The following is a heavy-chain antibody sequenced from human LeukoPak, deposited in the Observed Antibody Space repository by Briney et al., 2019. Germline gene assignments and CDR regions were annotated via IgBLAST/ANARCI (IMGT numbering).Heavy chain of an antibody. Sequence: GGSLRLSCAASGFSFSQYWMSWVRQAPGKGLDWLVTIQPDLCSDASVDSLHGQFTISRDNAKNSLYLQISRLRAEDPSVYYCAYEINWSFGFWGQGTLVTVSS. CDR3: AYEINWSFGF. CDR1: GFSFSQYW. V-gene: IGHV3-7*02. J-gene: IGHJ4*02. CDR2: IQPDLCSD. D-gene: IGHD1-1*01.